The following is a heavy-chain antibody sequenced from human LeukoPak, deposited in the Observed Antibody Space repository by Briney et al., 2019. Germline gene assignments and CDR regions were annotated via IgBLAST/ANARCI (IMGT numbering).Heavy chain of an antibody. CDR1: GNSVSGYY. CDR2: LYYSGST. J-gene: IGHJ5*02. CDR3: ARHYGP. D-gene: IGHD3-16*01. Sequence: SETLSLTCTVSGNSVSGYYWTWIRQPPGKGLEWIGYLYYSGSTNYNPSLKSRVTTSVDTSKNQFSLKLTSVTAADTAVYYCARHYGPWGQGTLVTVSS. V-gene: IGHV4-59*02.